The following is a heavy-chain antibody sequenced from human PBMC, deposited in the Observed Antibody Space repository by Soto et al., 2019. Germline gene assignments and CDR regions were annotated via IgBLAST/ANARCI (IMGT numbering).Heavy chain of an antibody. CDR2: INPNSGGT. Sequence: ASVNVSCKASGYTFTGYYMHWVRQAPGQGLELMGWINPNSGGTNYAQKFQGRVTMTRXXXXXXSXMXLNXXXSDETAVYYCARDYSQNGFDYWGQGTLVTVSS. D-gene: IGHD4-4*01. J-gene: IGHJ4*02. CDR1: GYTFTGYY. CDR3: ARDYSQNGFDY. V-gene: IGHV1-2*02.